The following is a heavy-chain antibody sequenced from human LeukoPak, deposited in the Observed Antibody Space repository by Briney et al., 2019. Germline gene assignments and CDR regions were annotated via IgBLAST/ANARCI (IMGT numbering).Heavy chain of an antibody. CDR1: GYTFTGYY. D-gene: IGHD2-2*01. CDR3: ASLDIVVVPATRSKNWFDP. Sequence: ASVKVSCKASGYTFTGYYMHWVRQAPGQGLEWMGWINPNSGGTNYAQKFQGRVTMTRDTSISTAYMELSRLRSDDTAVYYCASLDIVVVPATRSKNWFDPWGQGTLVTVSS. CDR2: INPNSGGT. J-gene: IGHJ5*02. V-gene: IGHV1-2*02.